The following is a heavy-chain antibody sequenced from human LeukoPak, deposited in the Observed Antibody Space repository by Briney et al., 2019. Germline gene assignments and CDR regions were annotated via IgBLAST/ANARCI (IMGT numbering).Heavy chain of an antibody. J-gene: IGHJ3*02. CDR3: AIDYYDSSGPPDGAFDI. CDR2: IYYSGST. V-gene: IGHV4-59*12. CDR1: GGSISSYY. D-gene: IGHD3-22*01. Sequence: SETLSLTCTVSGGSISSYYWSWIRQPPGKGLEWIGYIYYSGSTNYNPSLKSRVTISVDTSKNQFSLKLSSVTAADTAVYYCAIDYYDSSGPPDGAFDIWGQGTMVTVSS.